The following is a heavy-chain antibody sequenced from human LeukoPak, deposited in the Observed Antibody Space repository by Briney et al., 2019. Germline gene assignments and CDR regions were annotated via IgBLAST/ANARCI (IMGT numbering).Heavy chain of an antibody. V-gene: IGHV4-59*01. CDR1: GGSISSYY. Sequence: PSETLSLTCTVSGGSISSYYWSWTRQPPGKGLEWIGYIYYSGSTNYNPSLKSRVTISVDTSKNQFSLKLSSVTAADTAVYYCARGVMVSHWGQGTLVTVSS. J-gene: IGHJ4*02. D-gene: IGHD2-8*01. CDR2: IYYSGST. CDR3: ARGVMVSH.